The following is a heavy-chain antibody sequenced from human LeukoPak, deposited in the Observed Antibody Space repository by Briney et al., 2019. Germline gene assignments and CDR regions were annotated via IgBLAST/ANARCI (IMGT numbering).Heavy chain of an antibody. CDR1: GDSISSGSCY. J-gene: IGHJ4*02. CDR2: IYYSGST. Sequence: SETLSLTCTVSGDSISSGSCYWSWIRQPPGKGLEWIGYIYYSGSTNYNPSLKSRVTISVDTSKNQFSLKLSSVTAADTAVYYCARRYSSSWYRTSYYFDYWGQGTLVTVSS. D-gene: IGHD6-13*01. CDR3: ARRYSSSWYRTSYYFDY. V-gene: IGHV4-61*01.